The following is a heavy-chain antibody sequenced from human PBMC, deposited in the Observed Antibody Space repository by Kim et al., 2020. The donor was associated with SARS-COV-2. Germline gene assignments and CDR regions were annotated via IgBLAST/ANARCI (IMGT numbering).Heavy chain of an antibody. Sequence: GGSLRLSCAASGFTFSSYAMHWVRQAPGKGLEWVAVIWYDGSNKYYADSVKGRFTISRDNSKNTLYLQMNSLRAEDTAVYYCAKDAGYCSGGSCYSSAFDIWGQGTMVTFSS. CDR3: AKDAGYCSGGSCYSSAFDI. CDR2: IWYDGSNK. J-gene: IGHJ3*02. V-gene: IGHV3-33*06. D-gene: IGHD2-15*01. CDR1: GFTFSSYA.